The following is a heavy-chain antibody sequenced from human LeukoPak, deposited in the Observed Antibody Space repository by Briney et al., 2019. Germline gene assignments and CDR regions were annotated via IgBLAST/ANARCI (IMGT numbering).Heavy chain of an antibody. J-gene: IGHJ4*02. V-gene: IGHV4-61*01. D-gene: IGHD4-17*01. Sequence: SETPSLTCTVSGGSFSSGSYYWSWIRQPPGTGLEWIGYMFYSGSTNYNPSLKSRVTISVDTSKNQISLKLSSVTAADTAVYYCARGRYGDYPPFDYWGQGTLVTVSS. CDR1: GGSFSSGSYY. CDR3: ARGRYGDYPPFDY. CDR2: MFYSGST.